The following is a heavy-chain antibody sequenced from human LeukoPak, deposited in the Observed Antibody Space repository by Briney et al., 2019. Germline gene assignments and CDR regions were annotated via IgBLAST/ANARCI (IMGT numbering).Heavy chain of an antibody. CDR1: GFTVSSNY. V-gene: IGHV3-66*02. CDR3: ARDGTTVTARGLYFDY. Sequence: GGSLRLSCAASGFTVSSNYMSWVRQAPGKGLEWVSVIYSGGSTYYADSVKGRFTISRDNYKNTLYLQMNSLRAEDTAVYYCARDGTTVTARGLYFDYWGQGTLVTVSS. CDR2: IYSGGST. J-gene: IGHJ4*02. D-gene: IGHD4-17*01.